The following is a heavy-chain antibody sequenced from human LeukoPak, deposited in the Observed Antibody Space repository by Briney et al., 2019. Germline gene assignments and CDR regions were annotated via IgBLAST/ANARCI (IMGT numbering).Heavy chain of an antibody. CDR1: GGSFSGYY. J-gene: IGHJ4*02. CDR2: INHSGST. Sequence: SETLSLTCAVYGGSFSGYYWSWIRQPPGKGLEWIGEINHSGSTNYNPSLKSRGTISVDTSKNQFSLKLSSVTAADTAVYYCARVTGTTSDLDYWGQGTLVTVSS. D-gene: IGHD1-7*01. CDR3: ARVTGTTSDLDY. V-gene: IGHV4-34*01.